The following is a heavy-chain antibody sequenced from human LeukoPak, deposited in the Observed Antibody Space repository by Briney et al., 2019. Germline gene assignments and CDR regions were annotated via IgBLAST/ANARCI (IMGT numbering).Heavy chain of an antibody. Sequence: GGSLRLSCAASGFTFSDYYMSWIRQAPGRGLEWVSYISSSGSTNYYADSVKGRFTISRDNAKNSLFLQMNSLRAEDTALYYCVRSGILTGYFAYWGKGTLVTVS. CDR3: VRSGILTGYFAY. J-gene: IGHJ4*02. D-gene: IGHD3-9*01. CDR1: GFTFSDYY. CDR2: ISSSGSTN. V-gene: IGHV3-11*01.